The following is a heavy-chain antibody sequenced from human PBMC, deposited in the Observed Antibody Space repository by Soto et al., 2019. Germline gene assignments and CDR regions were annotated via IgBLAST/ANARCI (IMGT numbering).Heavy chain of an antibody. CDR1: GFTFSSYA. Sequence: EVQLLESGGGLVQPGGSLRLSCAASGFTFSSYAMSWVRQAPGKGLEWVSTIPSSGRSTYYADSVKGRFTISRDNSKNTLYLQMNSLRAEDTVVYYCAKELGSSGWYFDYWGQGTLVTVSS. V-gene: IGHV3-23*01. J-gene: IGHJ4*02. CDR2: IPSSGRST. CDR3: AKELGSSGWYFDY. D-gene: IGHD6-19*01.